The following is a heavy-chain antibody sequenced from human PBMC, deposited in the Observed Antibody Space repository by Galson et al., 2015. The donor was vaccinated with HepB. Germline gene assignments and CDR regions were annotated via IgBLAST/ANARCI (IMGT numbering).Heavy chain of an antibody. CDR3: ARGIAVAEYYFDY. CDR1: GFTVSSNY. CDR2: IYSGGST. V-gene: IGHV3-53*01. D-gene: IGHD6-19*01. J-gene: IGHJ4*02. Sequence: SLRLSCAASGFTVSSNYMSWVHQAPGKGLEWVSVIYSGGSTYYADSVKGRFTISRDNSKSTLYLQMNSLRAEDTAVYYCARGIAVAEYYFDYWGQGTLVTVSS.